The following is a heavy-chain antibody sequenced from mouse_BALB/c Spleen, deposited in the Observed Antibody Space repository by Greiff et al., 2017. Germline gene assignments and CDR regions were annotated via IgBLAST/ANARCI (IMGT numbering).Heavy chain of an antibody. CDR3: ARGGYDWYFDV. J-gene: IGHJ1*01. CDR1: GYTFTSYW. D-gene: IGHD3-2*02. V-gene: IGHV1-69*02. Sequence: QVQLQQPGAELVKPGASVKLSCKASGYTFTSYWMHWVKQRPGQGLEWIGEIDPSDSYTNYNQKFKGKATLTVDKSSSTAYMQLSSLTSEDSAVYYCARGGYDWYFDVWGAGTTVTVSS. CDR2: IDPSDSYT.